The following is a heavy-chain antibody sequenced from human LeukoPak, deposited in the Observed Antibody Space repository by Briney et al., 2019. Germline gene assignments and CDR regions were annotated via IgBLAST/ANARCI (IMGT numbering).Heavy chain of an antibody. CDR2: ITTAGDT. CDR1: GFTFSNYD. D-gene: IGHD2-8*01. CDR3: TRFVRATWSSDY. J-gene: IGHJ4*02. Sequence: PGGSLRLSCEASGFTFSNYDMHWVRQPTGKGLEWVSGITTAGDTYYPASVKGRFTVSRENSKNSLYLQMNSLRPGDTAVYYCTRFVRATWSSDYWGQGTLVTVSS. V-gene: IGHV3-13*01.